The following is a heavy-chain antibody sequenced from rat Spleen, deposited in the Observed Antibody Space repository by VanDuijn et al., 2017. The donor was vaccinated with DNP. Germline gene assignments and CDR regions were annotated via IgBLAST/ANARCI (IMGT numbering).Heavy chain of an antibody. V-gene: IGHV3-1*01. CDR1: GYSITRNY. CDR3: ARWYNYFDY. J-gene: IGHJ2*01. CDR2: ISYSGTT. Sequence: EVQLQESGPGLVKPSQSVSLTCSVTGYSITRNYWGWIRKFPGNKMEWIGHISYSGTTSYHPSLKSRISITRDISKDQFFLQLNSVTAEDTATYYCARWYNYFDYWGQGVMVTVSS. D-gene: IGHD1-5*01.